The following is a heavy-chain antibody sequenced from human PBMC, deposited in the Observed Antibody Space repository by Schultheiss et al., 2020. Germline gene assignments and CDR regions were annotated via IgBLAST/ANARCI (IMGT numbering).Heavy chain of an antibody. CDR3: ARSVAGPYYYYYGMDV. CDR1: GFTFSDYY. J-gene: IGHJ6*02. V-gene: IGHV3-11*06. CDR2: ISSSSSYI. D-gene: IGHD6-19*01. Sequence: GESLKISCAASGFTFSDYYMSWIRQAPGKGLEWVSSISSSSSYIYYADSVKGRFTISRDNAKNSLYLQMNSLRAEDTAVYYCARSVAGPYYYYYGMDVWGQGTTVTVSS.